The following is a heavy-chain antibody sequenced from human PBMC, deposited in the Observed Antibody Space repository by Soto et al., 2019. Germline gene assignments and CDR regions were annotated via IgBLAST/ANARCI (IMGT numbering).Heavy chain of an antibody. D-gene: IGHD5-12*01. CDR1: GYSFTSYW. J-gene: IGHJ6*01. CDR2: IYPGDSDT. V-gene: IGHV5-51*01. Sequence: GESLKISCKGSGYSFTSYWIAWVRQMPGKGLEWMGIIYPGDSDTKYNPSFQGQVTISADKSITTAYLQWSSLKASDTAIYYCAREIFGYSGDYCYVKDVWGRRSTVTVSS. CDR3: AREIFGYSGDYCYVKDV.